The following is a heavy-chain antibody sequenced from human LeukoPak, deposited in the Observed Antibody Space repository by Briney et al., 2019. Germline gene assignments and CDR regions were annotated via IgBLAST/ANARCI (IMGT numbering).Heavy chain of an antibody. CDR1: GFTFSSYA. J-gene: IGHJ4*02. D-gene: IGHD1-7*01. CDR2: ISYDGSNK. CDR3: ARDNWNYYFDY. Sequence: GRSLRLSCAASGFTFSSYAMHWVRQAPGKGLEWVAVISYDGSNKYYADSVEGRFTISRDNSKNTLYLQMNSLRAEDTAVYYCARDNWNYYFDYWGQGTLVTVSS. V-gene: IGHV3-30*01.